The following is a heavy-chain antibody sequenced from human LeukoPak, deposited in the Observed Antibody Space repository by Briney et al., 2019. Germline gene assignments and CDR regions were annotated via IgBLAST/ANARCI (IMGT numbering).Heavy chain of an antibody. V-gene: IGHV3-74*01. CDR2: IDTDGSFT. J-gene: IGHJ4*02. Sequence: GGSLRLSCAASGFTFSSYWMHWVRHAPGKGLVWVSRIDTDGSFTSYADSVRGRFTISRDNAKNTLYLQMSSLRAEDTAVYYCIRGTVGAPGNDYWGQGTLVTVSS. D-gene: IGHD1-26*01. CDR1: GFTFSSYW. CDR3: IRGTVGAPGNDY.